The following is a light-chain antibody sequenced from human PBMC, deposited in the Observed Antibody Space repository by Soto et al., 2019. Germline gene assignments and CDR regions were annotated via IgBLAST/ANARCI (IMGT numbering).Light chain of an antibody. V-gene: IGKV3-15*01. CDR3: RQYGRSPIT. CDR2: GAS. J-gene: IGKJ5*01. CDR1: QSVSSN. Sequence: EIVMTQSPATLSVSPGERATLSCRASQSVSSNLAWYQQKPGQAPRLLIYGASTRATGIPARFSGSGSGTDFTLTISRLEPEDFAVYYCRQYGRSPITFGLGTRLEIK.